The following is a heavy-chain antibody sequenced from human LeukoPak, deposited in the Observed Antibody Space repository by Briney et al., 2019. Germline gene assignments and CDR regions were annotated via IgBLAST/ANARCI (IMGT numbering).Heavy chain of an antibody. CDR3: ATRVYYYDSSGYYYDY. CDR2: IYSGGST. Sequence: GGSLRLSCAASGFTVSSNYMSWVRQAPGKGLEWVSVIYSGGSTYYADSVKGRFTISRDNSKNTLYLQMNSLRAEDTAVYYCATRVYYYDSSGYYYDYWGQGTLVTVSS. CDR1: GFTVSSNY. V-gene: IGHV3-66*01. J-gene: IGHJ4*02. D-gene: IGHD3-22*01.